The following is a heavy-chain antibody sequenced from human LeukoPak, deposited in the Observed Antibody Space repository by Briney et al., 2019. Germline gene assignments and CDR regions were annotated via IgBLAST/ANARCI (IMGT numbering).Heavy chain of an antibody. V-gene: IGHV3-7*01. CDR2: IKQDGSEK. CDR3: AREIYDILTGYSGDYYMDV. D-gene: IGHD3-9*01. J-gene: IGHJ6*03. CDR1: GFTFSSYW. Sequence: AGGSLRLSCAASGFTFSSYWMSWVRQAPGKGLEWVANIKQDGSEKYYVDSVKGRFTISRDNAKNSLYLQMNSLRAEDTAVYYCAREIYDILTGYSGDYYMDVWGKGTTVTISS.